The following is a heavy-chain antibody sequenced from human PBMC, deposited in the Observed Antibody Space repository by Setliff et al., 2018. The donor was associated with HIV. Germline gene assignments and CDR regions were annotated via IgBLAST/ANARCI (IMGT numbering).Heavy chain of an antibody. V-gene: IGHV4-31*03. J-gene: IGHJ5*02. CDR2: IYFTGKT. CDR1: GGSIISGGYY. D-gene: IGHD4-4*01. Sequence: SETLSLTCSLSGGSIISGGYYWSWIRQHPEKGLEWIGYIYFTGKTDYNPSLKSRVSISVDTSKDQFSLNLKSVTAADSATYYCARDLTSNYNCFDAWSQGIPVTVSS. CDR3: ARDLTSNYNCFDA.